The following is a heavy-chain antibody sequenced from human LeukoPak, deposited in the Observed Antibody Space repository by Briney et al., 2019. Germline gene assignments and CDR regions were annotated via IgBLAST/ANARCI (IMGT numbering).Heavy chain of an antibody. J-gene: IGHJ4*02. V-gene: IGHV1-46*01. CDR2: INPSGGST. CDR1: GSTFTSYY. CDR3: ASLRNYYDSSAYRY. D-gene: IGHD3-22*01. Sequence: ASVKVSCKASGSTFTSYYMHWVRQAPGQGLEWMGIINPSGGSTTFAQKFQGRVTMTRDTSTSTVYMELSNLRSEDTAVYYCASLRNYYDSSAYRYWGQGTLVTVSS.